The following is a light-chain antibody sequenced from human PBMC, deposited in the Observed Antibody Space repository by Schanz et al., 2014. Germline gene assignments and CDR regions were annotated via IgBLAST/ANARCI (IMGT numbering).Light chain of an antibody. CDR1: RSNIGSNS. J-gene: IGLJ3*02. Sequence: QSVLAQPPSASETPGQRVSISCSGGRSNIGSNSVNWYQQLPGTAPKLVIYSNNQRPSGVPDRFSGSKSGTSASLAISGLQSEDEADYYCAAWDDSLNGWVFGGGTKLTVL. CDR3: AAWDDSLNGWV. CDR2: SNN. V-gene: IGLV1-44*01.